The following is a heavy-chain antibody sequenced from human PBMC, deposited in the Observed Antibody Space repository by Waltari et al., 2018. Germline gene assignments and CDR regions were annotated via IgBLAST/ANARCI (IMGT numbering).Heavy chain of an antibody. CDR2: IYYSGRT. CDR1: GGSISSSSSY. D-gene: IGHD3-10*01. V-gene: IGHV4-39*01. J-gene: IGHJ4*02. CDR3: ARAMVRGVMDY. Sequence: QLQLQESGPGLVKPSETLSLTCTVSGGSISSSSSYWGWIRQPPGKGLEWIGSIYYSGRTYYNPSLKSRVTISVDTSKNQFSLKLSSGTAADTAVYYWARAMVRGVMDYWGQGTLVTVSS.